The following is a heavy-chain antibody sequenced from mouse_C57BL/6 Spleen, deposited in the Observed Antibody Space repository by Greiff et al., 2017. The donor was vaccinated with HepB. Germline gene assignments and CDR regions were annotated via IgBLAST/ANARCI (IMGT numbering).Heavy chain of an antibody. V-gene: IGHV5-9-1*02. Sequence: EVMLVESGEGLVKPGGSLKLSCAASGFTFSSYAMSWVRQTPEKRLEWVAYISSGGDYIYYADTVKGRFTISRDNARNTLYLQMSSLKSEDTAMYYCTTTVVDPYWYFDVWGTGTTVTFSS. CDR1: GFTFSSYA. CDR3: TTTVVDPYWYFDV. D-gene: IGHD1-1*01. CDR2: ISSGGDYI. J-gene: IGHJ1*03.